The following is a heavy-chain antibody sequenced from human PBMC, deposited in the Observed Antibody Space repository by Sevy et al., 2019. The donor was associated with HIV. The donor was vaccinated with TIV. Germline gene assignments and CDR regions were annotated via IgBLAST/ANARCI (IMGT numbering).Heavy chain of an antibody. Sequence: GGSLRLSCAASGFTFSSYGMHWVRQAPGKGLEWVAVISYDGSNKYYADSVKGRFTISRDNSKNTLYLQMNSLRAEDTAVYYWAKDFRYSGSYYLDYWGQGTLVTVSS. D-gene: IGHD1-26*01. CDR2: ISYDGSNK. J-gene: IGHJ4*02. V-gene: IGHV3-30*18. CDR1: GFTFSSYG. CDR3: AKDFRYSGSYYLDY.